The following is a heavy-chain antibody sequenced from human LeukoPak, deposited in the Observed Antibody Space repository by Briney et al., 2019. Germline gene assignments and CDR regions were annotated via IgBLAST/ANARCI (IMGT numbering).Heavy chain of an antibody. J-gene: IGHJ4*02. D-gene: IGHD2-8*01. V-gene: IGHV3-48*01. CDR1: GFTFSSYS. CDR2: ISSSSSTI. Sequence: ETGGSLRLSCAASGFTFSSYSMNWVRQAPGKGLEWVSYISSSSSTIYYADSVKGRFTISRDNAKNSLYLQLNSLRADDTAIYYCVRDTKDYWGQGTLVTVSS. CDR3: VRDTKDY.